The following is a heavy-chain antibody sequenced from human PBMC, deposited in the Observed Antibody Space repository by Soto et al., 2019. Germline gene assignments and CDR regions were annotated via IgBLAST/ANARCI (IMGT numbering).Heavy chain of an antibody. CDR3: TTLSITIFGVVLMDV. J-gene: IGHJ6*02. CDR1: GFKFSNAG. D-gene: IGHD3-3*01. CDR2: IKSKTDGGTT. Sequence: GGSLRLSCAASGFKFSNAGMNWVRQAPGKGLEWVGRIKSKTDGGTTDYAAPVKGRFTISRDDSKNTLYLQMNSLKTEDAAVYYCTTLSITIFGVVLMDVWGQGTTVTVSS. V-gene: IGHV3-15*07.